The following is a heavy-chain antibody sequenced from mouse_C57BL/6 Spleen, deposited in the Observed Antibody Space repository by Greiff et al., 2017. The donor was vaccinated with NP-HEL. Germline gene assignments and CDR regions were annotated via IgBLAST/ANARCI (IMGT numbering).Heavy chain of an antibody. Sequence: EVKLQQSGPELVKPGASVKISCKASGYTFTDYYMNWVKQSHGKSLEWIGDINPNNGGTSYNQKFKGKATLTVDKPSSTAYMELRSLTSEDSAVYYVARGGTTVVATDYFDYWGKGTTLTVSS. CDR2: INPNNGGT. J-gene: IGHJ2*01. CDR3: ARGGTTVVATDYFDY. CDR1: GYTFTDYY. D-gene: IGHD1-1*01. V-gene: IGHV1-26*01.